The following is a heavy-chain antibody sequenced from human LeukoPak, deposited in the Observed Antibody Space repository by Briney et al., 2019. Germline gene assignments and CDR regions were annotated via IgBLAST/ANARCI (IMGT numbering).Heavy chain of an antibody. CDR2: INHSGST. V-gene: IGHV4-39*07. CDR1: GGSISSSSYY. CDR3: ARPHYYDSSGYPYYYDS. D-gene: IGHD3-22*01. J-gene: IGHJ4*02. Sequence: PSETLSLTCTVSGGSISSSSYYWGWIRQPPGKGLEWIGEINHSGSTNYNPSLKSRVTISVDTSKNQFSLKLSSVTAADTAVYYCARPHYYDSSGYPYYYDSWGQGTLVTVSS.